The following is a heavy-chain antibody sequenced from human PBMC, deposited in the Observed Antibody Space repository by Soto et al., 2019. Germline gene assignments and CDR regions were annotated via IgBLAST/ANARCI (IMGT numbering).Heavy chain of an antibody. Sequence: ASVKVSCKASGYTFTGYYMHWVRQAPGQGLEWMGWINPNSGGTNYAQKFQGWVTMTRDTPISTAYMELSRLRSDDTAVYCCARGGYYYDPNYFDYWGQGTLVTVSS. V-gene: IGHV1-2*04. D-gene: IGHD3-22*01. CDR1: GYTFTGYY. CDR3: ARGGYYYDPNYFDY. J-gene: IGHJ4*02. CDR2: INPNSGGT.